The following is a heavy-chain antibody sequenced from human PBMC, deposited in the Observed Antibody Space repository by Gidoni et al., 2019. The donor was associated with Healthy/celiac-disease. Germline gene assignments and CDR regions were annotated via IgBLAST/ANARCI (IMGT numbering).Heavy chain of an antibody. CDR2: IKQDGSEK. CDR1: GFTFSSYW. CDR3: ASSGWYGYYFDY. V-gene: IGHV3-7*01. J-gene: IGHJ4*02. Sequence: EVQLVESGGGLVQPGGSLRLSCAASGFTFSSYWMSWVRQAPGKGLEWVANIKQDGSEKYYVDSVKGRFTISRDNAKNSLYLQMNSLRAEDTAVYYGASSGWYGYYFDYWGQGTLVTVAS. D-gene: IGHD6-19*01.